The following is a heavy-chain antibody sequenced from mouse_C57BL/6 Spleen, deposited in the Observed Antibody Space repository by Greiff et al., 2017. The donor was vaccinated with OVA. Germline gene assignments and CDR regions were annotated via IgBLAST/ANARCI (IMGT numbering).Heavy chain of an antibody. D-gene: IGHD1-1*01. V-gene: IGHV1-52*01. Sequence: QVQLQQPGAELVRPGSSVKLSCKASGYTFTSYWMHWVKQRPIQGLEWIGNIGPSDSETHYNQKFKDKATLTVDKSSSTAYMQLSSLTSEDSAVYYCARWDYGRTPHFDYWGQGTTLTVSS. CDR2: IGPSDSET. CDR1: GYTFTSYW. CDR3: ARWDYGRTPHFDY. J-gene: IGHJ2*01.